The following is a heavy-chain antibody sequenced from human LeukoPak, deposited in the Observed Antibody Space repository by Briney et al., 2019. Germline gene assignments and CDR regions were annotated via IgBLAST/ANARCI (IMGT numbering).Heavy chain of an antibody. CDR2: ISNSGNTI. D-gene: IGHD6-13*01. V-gene: IGHV3-11*01. CDR3: ARGYGSWYYYGMDV. Sequence: GGSLRLSCAASGFTFSDYYMSWIRQAPGKGLEWLSYISNSGNTIYYADSVKGRFTISRDNAKNSLYLQMNSLRAEDTAVYYCARGYGSWYYYGMDVWGQGTTVTVSS. CDR1: GFTFSDYY. J-gene: IGHJ6*02.